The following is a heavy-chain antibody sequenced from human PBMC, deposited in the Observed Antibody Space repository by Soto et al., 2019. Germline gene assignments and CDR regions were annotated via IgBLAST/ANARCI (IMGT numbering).Heavy chain of an antibody. J-gene: IGHJ4*02. CDR3: ARDERDSSGYYYGDFDY. Sequence: WASVKVSCKASGYTFTSYYMHWVRQAPGQGLEWMGIINPSGGSTSYAQKFQGRVTMTRDTSTSTVYMELSSLRSEDTAVYYCARDERDSSGYYYGDFDYWGQGTLVTVSS. V-gene: IGHV1-46*01. CDR2: INPSGGST. CDR1: GYTFTSYY. D-gene: IGHD3-22*01.